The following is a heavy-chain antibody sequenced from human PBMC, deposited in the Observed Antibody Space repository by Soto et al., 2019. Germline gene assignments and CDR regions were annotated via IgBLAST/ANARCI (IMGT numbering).Heavy chain of an antibody. CDR2: AHHSGRT. CDR3: ARSEATGLDY. J-gene: IGHJ4*02. CDR1: GASMTTINW. V-gene: IGHV4-4*02. D-gene: IGHD1-26*01. Sequence: SETLSLTCPVSGASMTTINWWNWVRQSPGKGLEWIGGAHHSGRTNYNPSLKSRVTISVDKSKNHFSLKLSSVTAADTAVYYCARSEATGLDYWGQGTLVTVS.